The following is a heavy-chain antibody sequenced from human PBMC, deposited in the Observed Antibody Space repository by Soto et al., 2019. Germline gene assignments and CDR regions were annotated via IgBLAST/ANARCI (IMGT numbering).Heavy chain of an antibody. CDR3: TRHRGSSGQERPYYYYYMDV. Sequence: GGSLRLSCAASGFTFSGSAMHWVRQASGKGLEWVGRIRSKANSYATAYAASVKGRFTISRDDSKNTAYLQMNSLKTEDTAVYYCTRHRGSSGQERPYYYYYMDVWGKGTTVTVSS. CDR2: IRSKANSYAT. J-gene: IGHJ6*03. V-gene: IGHV3-73*01. D-gene: IGHD6-19*01. CDR1: GFTFSGSA.